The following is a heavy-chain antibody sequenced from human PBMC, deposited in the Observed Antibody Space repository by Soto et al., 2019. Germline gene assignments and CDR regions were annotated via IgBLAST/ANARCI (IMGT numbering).Heavy chain of an antibody. V-gene: IGHV4-59*01. CDR1: GGSIDTYY. CDR3: ARSITMVRGYYSYYGMDV. CDR2: VFYGGST. Sequence: SETLSLTCTVSGGSIDTYYWSWIRQPPGKGLEWVGYVFYGGSTNYNPSLESRVTVSVDTSKNQFSLRLSSVTAADTAVYYCARSITMVRGYYSYYGMDVWGQGTTVTVSS. J-gene: IGHJ6*02. D-gene: IGHD3-10*01.